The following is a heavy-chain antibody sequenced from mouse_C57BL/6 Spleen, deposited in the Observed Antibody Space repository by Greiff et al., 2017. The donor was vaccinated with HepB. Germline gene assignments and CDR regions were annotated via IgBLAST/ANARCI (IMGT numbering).Heavy chain of an antibody. J-gene: IGHJ1*03. Sequence: DVKLQESGPGLVKPSQSLSLTCSVTGYSITSGYYWNWIRQFPGNKLEWMGYISYDGSNNYNPSLKNRISITRDTSKNQFFLKLNSVTTEDTATYYCARLNYGSSSSYWYFDVWGTGTTVTVSS. CDR1: GYSITSGYY. CDR2: ISYDGSN. CDR3: ARLNYGSSSSYWYFDV. V-gene: IGHV3-6*01. D-gene: IGHD1-1*01.